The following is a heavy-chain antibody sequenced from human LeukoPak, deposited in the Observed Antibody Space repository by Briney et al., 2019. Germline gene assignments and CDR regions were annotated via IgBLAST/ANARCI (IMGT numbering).Heavy chain of an antibody. CDR3: ARAIVGTTTRIVEVWDY. D-gene: IGHD1-26*01. Sequence: GGSLRLSSAASGFTVSSHYMSWVRQAPGKGLEWVSVIYSSGSTYYSDSVKGRFTISRDNSKNTLYLQMNSLRAEDTAVYYCARAIVGTTTRIVEVWDYWGQGTLVTVSS. J-gene: IGHJ4*02. V-gene: IGHV3-53*01. CDR1: GFTVSSHY. CDR2: IYSSGST.